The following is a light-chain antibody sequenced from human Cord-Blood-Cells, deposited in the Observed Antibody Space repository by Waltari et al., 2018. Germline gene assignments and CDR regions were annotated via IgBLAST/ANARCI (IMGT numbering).Light chain of an antibody. CDR2: GVS. J-gene: IGLJ2*01. Sequence: QSALTQPASVSGSPGQSITISCTGTSSDVGGYNYVSWYQQHPGKAPKLMIYGVSNRPSGVSNRVSASKSGNTASLNISGLQAGDEADYYCSSYTSSSTVVFGGGTKLTVL. V-gene: IGLV2-14*01. CDR3: SSYTSSSTVV. CDR1: SSDVGGYNY.